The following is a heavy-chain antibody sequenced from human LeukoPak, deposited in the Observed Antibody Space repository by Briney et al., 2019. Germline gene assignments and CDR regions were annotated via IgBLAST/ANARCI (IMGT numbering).Heavy chain of an antibody. D-gene: IGHD4-11*01. Sequence: PGGSLRLSCSASGFTFSSYAMHWVRQAPGKGLEYVSGISDNGGSTYYADSVTGRFSISRDNSKNAVFLQMNSLGAEDTAVYYCAKVLDYSGERGYYYGMDVWGQGTTVTVSS. V-gene: IGHV3-64*04. J-gene: IGHJ6*02. CDR2: ISDNGGST. CDR3: AKVLDYSGERGYYYGMDV. CDR1: GFTFSSYA.